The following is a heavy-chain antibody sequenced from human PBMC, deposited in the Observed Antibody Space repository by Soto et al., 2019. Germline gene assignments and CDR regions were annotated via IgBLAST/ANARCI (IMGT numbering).Heavy chain of an antibody. CDR1: GGSISSYY. J-gene: IGHJ3*02. D-gene: IGHD2-15*01. V-gene: IGHV4-59*01. CDR3: ARTRRGCSGGSCYSDAFDI. Sequence: PSETLSLTCTVSGGSISSYYWSWIRHPPGKGLEWIGYIYYSGSTNYNPSLKSRVTISVDTSKNQFSLKLSSVTAADTAVYYCARTRRGCSGGSCYSDAFDIWGQGTMVTVSS. CDR2: IYYSGST.